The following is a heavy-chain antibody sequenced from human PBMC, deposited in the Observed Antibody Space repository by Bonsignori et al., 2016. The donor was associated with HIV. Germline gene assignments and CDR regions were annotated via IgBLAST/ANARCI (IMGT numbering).Heavy chain of an antibody. CDR2: IKQDGSEK. D-gene: IGHD3-3*01. V-gene: IGHV3-7*05. CDR3: ARVVTIFGVVIPTYFDY. J-gene: IGHJ4*02. Sequence: VRQMPGKGLEWVANIKQDGSEKYYVDSVKGRFTISRDNAKNSLYLQMNSLRAEDTAVYYCARVVTIFGVVIPTYFDYWGQGTLVTVSS.